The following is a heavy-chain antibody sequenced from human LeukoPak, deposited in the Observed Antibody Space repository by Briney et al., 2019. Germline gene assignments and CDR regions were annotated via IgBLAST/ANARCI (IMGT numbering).Heavy chain of an antibody. CDR2: ISYDGSNK. V-gene: IGHV3-30-3*01. Sequence: GGSLRLSCAASGFTFSSYAMHWVRQAPGKGLEWVAVISYDGSNKYYADSVKGRFTISRDNSKNTLHLQMNSLRAEDTAVYYCARSRLDYFDYWGQGTLVTVSS. CDR1: GFTFSSYA. CDR3: ARSRLDYFDY. D-gene: IGHD2-21*01. J-gene: IGHJ4*02.